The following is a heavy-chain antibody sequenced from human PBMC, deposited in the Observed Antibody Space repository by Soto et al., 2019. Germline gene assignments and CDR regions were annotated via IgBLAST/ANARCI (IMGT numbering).Heavy chain of an antibody. J-gene: IGHJ5*02. D-gene: IGHD3-3*01. V-gene: IGHV4-34*01. CDR3: ARGDLQQSRTDYDFWSGYSPGVGWFDP. CDR1: GGSFSSYY. CDR2: INHSGST. Sequence: PSETLSLTCAVYGGSFSSYYWSWIRQPPGKGLEWIGEINHSGSTNYNPSLKSRVTISVDTSKNQFSLKLSSVTAADTAVYYCARGDLQQSRTDYDFWSGYSPGVGWFDPWGQGTLVTVSS.